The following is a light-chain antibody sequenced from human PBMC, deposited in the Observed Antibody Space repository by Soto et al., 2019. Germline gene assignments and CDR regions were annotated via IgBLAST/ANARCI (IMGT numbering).Light chain of an antibody. V-gene: IGLV2-14*01. J-gene: IGLJ3*02. Sequence: QSALTQPASVSGSPGQSTTISCSGTISDVGGNNYVSWYQHHPGKAPKVIIYEVRKWPSGVSNRFSGSKSGNTASPTISGLQAEDEADYYCSSYTSSGTWVFGGGTKLTVL. CDR3: SSYTSSGTWV. CDR2: EVR. CDR1: ISDVGGNNY.